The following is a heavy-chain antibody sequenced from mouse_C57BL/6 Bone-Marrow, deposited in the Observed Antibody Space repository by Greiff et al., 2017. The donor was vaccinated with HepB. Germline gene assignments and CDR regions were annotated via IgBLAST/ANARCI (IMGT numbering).Heavy chain of an antibody. CDR2: IYPSDSET. D-gene: IGHD1-1*01. CDR3: ANGTPVVPYAMGY. J-gene: IGHJ4*01. V-gene: IGHV1-61*01. CDR1: GYTVGGWG. Sequence: QGQRQRAGAERGRAGAAGGRGGEGSGYTVGGWGRGGVGERPGQGLEWIGNIYPSDSETHYNQKFKDKATLTVDKSSSTAYMQLSSLTSEDSAVYYCANGTPVVPYAMGYWGQGTSVTVSS.